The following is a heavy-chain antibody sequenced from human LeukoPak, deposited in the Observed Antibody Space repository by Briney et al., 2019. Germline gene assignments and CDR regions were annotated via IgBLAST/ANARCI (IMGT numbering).Heavy chain of an antibody. CDR3: GGPNPLLERPSAMDV. V-gene: IGHV3-21*04. D-gene: IGHD6-25*01. CDR2: ITGISTYM. Sequence: PGGSLRLSCTASGFTFSSYSMNWVRQAPGKGLEWVSSITGISTYMYYTDSVKGRFTISRDNAKNSLYLQMNSLRAEDTAVYYCGGPNPLLERPSAMDVWGQGTTVTVSS. J-gene: IGHJ6*02. CDR1: GFTFSSYS.